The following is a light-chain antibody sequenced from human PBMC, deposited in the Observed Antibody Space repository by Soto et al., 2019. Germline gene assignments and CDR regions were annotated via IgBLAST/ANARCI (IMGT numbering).Light chain of an antibody. J-gene: IGLJ2*01. CDR1: ISDVGGYNY. CDR2: DVT. Sequence: QSVLAQPRSVSGSPGQSVTISCTGTISDVGGYNYVSWYQHHPGKAPKLLISDVTKRPSWVPDRFSGSKSGNTASLTISDLQAEDEADYYCSSYEGNNNLVFGGGTKVTVL. V-gene: IGLV2-11*01. CDR3: SSYEGNNNLV.